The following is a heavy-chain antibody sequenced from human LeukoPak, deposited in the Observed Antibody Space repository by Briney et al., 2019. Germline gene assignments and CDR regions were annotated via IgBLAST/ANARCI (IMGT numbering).Heavy chain of an antibody. V-gene: IGHV3-21*01. CDR3: ARDLANYYYDSSGYHDY. D-gene: IGHD3-22*01. Sequence: GGSLRLSCAASGFTFSSYSMNWVRQAPGKGLEWVSSISSSSSYIYYADSVKGRFTISRDNAKNSLYLQMNSLRAEDTAVYYCARDLANYYYDSSGYHDYWGQGTLVTVSS. CDR2: ISSSSSYI. J-gene: IGHJ4*02. CDR1: GFTFSSYS.